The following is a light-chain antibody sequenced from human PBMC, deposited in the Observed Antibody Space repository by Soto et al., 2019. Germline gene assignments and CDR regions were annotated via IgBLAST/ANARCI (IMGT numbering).Light chain of an antibody. V-gene: IGLV2-14*03. J-gene: IGLJ1*01. CDR1: SSDVGAYNS. CDR2: DFS. Sequence: QSALTQPASVSGSPGQSITLSCTGTSSDVGAYNSVSWYQQHPGKAPKLIIYDFSTRPSGVSNRFSGSKSGNTASLTISGLQAEDEADYYCSSSTTSTTRVFGTGTKLTVL. CDR3: SSSTTSTTRV.